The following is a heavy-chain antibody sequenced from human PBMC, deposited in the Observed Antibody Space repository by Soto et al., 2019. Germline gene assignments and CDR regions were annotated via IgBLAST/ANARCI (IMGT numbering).Heavy chain of an antibody. J-gene: IGHJ5*02. CDR1: GYSFTSYW. CDR3: ARWGQRVVLVPAARVGWFDP. D-gene: IGHD2-2*01. Sequence: PGESLKISCKGSGYSFTSYWIGWVRQMPGKGLEWMGIIYPGDSDTRYSPSFQGQVTISADKSISTAYLQWSSLKASDTAMYYCARWGQRVVLVPAARVGWFDPWGQGTLVTVSS. V-gene: IGHV5-51*01. CDR2: IYPGDSDT.